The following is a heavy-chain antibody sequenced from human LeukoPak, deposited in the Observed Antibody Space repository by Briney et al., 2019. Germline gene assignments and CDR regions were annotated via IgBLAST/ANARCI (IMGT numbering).Heavy chain of an antibody. CDR2: INHSGST. CDR1: GGSFSGYY. V-gene: IGHV4-34*01. D-gene: IGHD4-17*01. Sequence: SETLSLTCAVYGGSFSGYYWSWIRQPPGKGLEWIGEINHSGSTNYNPSLKSRVTISVDTSKNQFSLKLSSVTAADTAVYYCASPLSTTVTTGVSYYFDYWGQGTLVTVSS. J-gene: IGHJ4*02. CDR3: ASPLSTTVTTGVSYYFDY.